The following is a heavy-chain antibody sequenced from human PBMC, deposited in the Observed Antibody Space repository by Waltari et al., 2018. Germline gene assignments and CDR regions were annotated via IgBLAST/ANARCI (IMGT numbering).Heavy chain of an antibody. V-gene: IGHV1-69*05. D-gene: IGHD3-10*02. CDR3: LLSSLDF. J-gene: IGHJ2*01. Sequence: QVRLIQSEAEMKKPGSSVNVSCKASGGPFSNLGFSWVRLAPGQRLEWMGGIIPSIGTTNYARKFQGRLRLNTDTSNLTAFMELSSLTPDDTAIYYCLLSSLDFWGRGTLVTVSS. CDR2: IIPSIGTT. CDR1: GGPFSNLG.